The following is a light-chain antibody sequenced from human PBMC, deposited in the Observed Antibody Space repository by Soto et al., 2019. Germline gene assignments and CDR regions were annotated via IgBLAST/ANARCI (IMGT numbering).Light chain of an antibody. CDR2: AAS. CDR1: QGISSY. CDR3: QQRNSYPLT. Sequence: IQLTQSPSSLSASVGDRVTITCRASQGISSYLAWYQQKPGKAPKLLIYAASTLQSGVPSRFSGSGSGTDFTITISSLQSEDFATYYCQQRNSYPLTFGGGTKVEIK. J-gene: IGKJ4*01. V-gene: IGKV1-9*01.